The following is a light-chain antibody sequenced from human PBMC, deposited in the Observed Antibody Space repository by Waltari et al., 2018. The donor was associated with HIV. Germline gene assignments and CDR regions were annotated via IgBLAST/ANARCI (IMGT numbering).Light chain of an antibody. CDR3: ASWDDSLSGLV. CDR1: SSNIGVTY. J-gene: IGLJ2*01. CDR2: RNS. V-gene: IGLV1-47*01. Sequence: SVLTQPPSASGTPGQRVTISCSGSSSNIGVTYVYWYQQLPGTTPKLLIQRNSRRPSGVPVRLSGSKPGTSASLAISGLRSEDEADYYCASWDDSLSGLVFGGGTKLTVL.